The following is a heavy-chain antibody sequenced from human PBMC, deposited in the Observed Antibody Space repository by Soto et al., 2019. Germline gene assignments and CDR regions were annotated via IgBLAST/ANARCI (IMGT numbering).Heavy chain of an antibody. CDR1: GGSISSSSYY. CDR2: IYYSGST. V-gene: IGHV4-39*02. D-gene: IGHD3-22*01. J-gene: IGHJ3*02. CDR3: AREDYYYDSSGLDAFDI. Sequence: SETLSLTCTVSGGSISSSSYYWGWIRQPPGKGLEWIGSIYYSGSTYYNPSLKSRVTISVDTSKNQFSLKLSSVTAADTAVYYCAREDYYYDSSGLDAFDIWGQGTMVTVSS.